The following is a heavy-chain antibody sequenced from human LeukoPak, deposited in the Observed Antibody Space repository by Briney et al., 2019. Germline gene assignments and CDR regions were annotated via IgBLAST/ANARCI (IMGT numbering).Heavy chain of an antibody. CDR1: GYTFITYY. CDR3: ARQSVRPGASPLFDY. CDR2: INGGAGST. V-gene: IGHV1-46*01. Sequence: GASVNVSCKASGYTFITYYMHWVRQAPGQGLEWMGIINGGAGSTTYAQQFQGRVTMTRDTSTSTVYVEVSSLRSEDTAVYYCARQSVRPGASPLFDYWGQGTLVTVSS. D-gene: IGHD1-14*01. J-gene: IGHJ4*02.